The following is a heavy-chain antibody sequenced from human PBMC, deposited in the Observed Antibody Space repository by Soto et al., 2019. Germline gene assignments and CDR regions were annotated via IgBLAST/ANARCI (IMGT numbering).Heavy chain of an antibody. D-gene: IGHD2-15*01. J-gene: IGHJ5*02. CDR3: AREPLCGGRCRVNTFDP. CDR1: GYRFLYYP. CDR2: INLGNGNT. Sequence: QVQLVQSGAEVKKPGASVKISCKASGYRFLYYPLHWVRQAPGQRLEWMGWINLGNGNTQYSQNFQGRVTITGDTSANTVYLELSSMRSDDTAIYYCAREPLCGGRCRVNTFDPWGQGSVVTVSS. V-gene: IGHV1-3*01.